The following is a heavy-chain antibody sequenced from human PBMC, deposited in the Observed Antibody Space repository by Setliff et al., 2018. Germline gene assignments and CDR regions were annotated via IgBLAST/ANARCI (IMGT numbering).Heavy chain of an antibody. V-gene: IGHV1-69-2*01. Sequence: ASVKVSCKASGYSFSDFYMHWVRQVPGEGLEALGRIDPRDDFTVYAERFKDRLTITADTSTDTSYMEMSSLRSEDTAVYYCARTARPNRYYNYMDVWGKGTKVTVSS. CDR2: IDPRDDFT. CDR1: GYSFSDFY. CDR3: ARTARPNRYYNYMDV. J-gene: IGHJ6*03. D-gene: IGHD3-9*01.